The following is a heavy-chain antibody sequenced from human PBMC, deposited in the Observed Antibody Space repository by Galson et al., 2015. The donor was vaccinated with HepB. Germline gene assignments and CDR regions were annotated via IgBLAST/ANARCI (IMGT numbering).Heavy chain of an antibody. J-gene: IGHJ6*02. CDR3: ARDQRKLQPNYYFYGMDV. CDR1: GFAFDDYG. D-gene: IGHD5-18*01. V-gene: IGHV3-20*04. CDR2: ISWNGGGP. Sequence: SLRLSCAGSGFAFDDYGMNWVRQAPGKGLEWVAGISWNGGGPAYGDSVKGRFTISRDNAKKSLHLQMNSLRAEDTALYYCARDQRKLQPNYYFYGMDVWGQGTTVTVSS.